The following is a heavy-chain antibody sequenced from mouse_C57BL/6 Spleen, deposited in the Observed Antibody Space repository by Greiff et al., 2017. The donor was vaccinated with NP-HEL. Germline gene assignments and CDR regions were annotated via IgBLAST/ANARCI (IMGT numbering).Heavy chain of an antibody. V-gene: IGHV1-54*01. J-gene: IGHJ2*01. CDR1: GYAFTNYL. Sequence: VQLQQSGAELVRPGTSVKVSCKASGYAFTNYLIEWVKQRPGQGLEWIGVINPGSGGTNYNEKFKGKATLTADKSSSTAYMQLSSLTSEDSAVYFCARSGITTVEDYWGQGTTLTVSS. CDR3: ARSGITTVEDY. D-gene: IGHD1-1*01. CDR2: INPGSGGT.